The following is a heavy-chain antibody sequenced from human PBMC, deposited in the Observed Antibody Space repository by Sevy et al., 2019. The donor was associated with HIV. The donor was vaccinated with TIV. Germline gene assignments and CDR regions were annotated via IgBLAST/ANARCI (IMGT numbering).Heavy chain of an antibody. V-gene: IGHV3-15*01. J-gene: IGHJ4*02. CDR2: IKGKIYDGTI. D-gene: IGHD6-13*01. Sequence: GGSLGLSCAASGFTFSNAWMSWVRQAPGKGLEWVGRIKGKIYDGTIDYAAPVKGRFSISRDDSKNTRYLQMNSLKTEDTAVYYCTTASWSQEDYYNYWGQGTLVTVSS. CDR1: GFTFSNAW. CDR3: TTASWSQEDYYNY.